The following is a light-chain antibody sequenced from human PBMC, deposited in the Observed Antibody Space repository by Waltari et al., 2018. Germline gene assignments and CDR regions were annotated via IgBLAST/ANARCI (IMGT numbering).Light chain of an antibody. CDR1: HLGSKW. Sequence: SFELTQPSSVSVSPGQTASIACSGDHLGSKWTSWYQQKARQSPVLVIYADSERPSGVPGRFSAARSGDTVTLNISGTQDLDEADNYCQTWDSNIFVFGPGTKVTVL. J-gene: IGLJ1*01. V-gene: IGLV3-1*01. CDR3: QTWDSNIFV. CDR2: ADS.